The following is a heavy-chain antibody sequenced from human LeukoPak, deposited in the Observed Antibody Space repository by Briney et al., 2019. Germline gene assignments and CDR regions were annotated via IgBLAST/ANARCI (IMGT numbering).Heavy chain of an antibody. CDR3: ARVHIAVVTPIGNWFDP. Sequence: SETLSLTCAVYGGSFSGYYWSWIRQPPGKGLEWIGEINHSGSTNYNPSLKSRVTISVDTSKNQFSLKLSSVTAADTAVYYCARVHIAVVTPIGNWFDPWGQGTLVTVSS. D-gene: IGHD2-21*02. CDR1: GGSFSGYY. V-gene: IGHV4-34*01. J-gene: IGHJ5*02. CDR2: INHSGST.